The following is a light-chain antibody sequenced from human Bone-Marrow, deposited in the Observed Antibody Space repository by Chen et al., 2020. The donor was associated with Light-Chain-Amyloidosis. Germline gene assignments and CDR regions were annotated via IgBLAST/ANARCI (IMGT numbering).Light chain of an antibody. CDR1: DLPTKY. CDR3: QSADSSGTYEVI. CDR2: RDT. J-gene: IGLJ2*01. Sequence: SYELTPPPSVSVSPGQTARITCSGDDLPTKYAYWYQQKPGQAPVLVIHRDTERPSGISERFSGSSSGTTVTLPSSGVQAEDEDDYHCQSADSSGTYEVIVGGGTKLNVL. V-gene: IGLV3-25*03.